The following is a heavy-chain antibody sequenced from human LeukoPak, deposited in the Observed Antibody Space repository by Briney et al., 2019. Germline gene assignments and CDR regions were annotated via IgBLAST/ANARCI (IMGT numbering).Heavy chain of an antibody. CDR2: ISYDGNYK. J-gene: IGHJ2*01. CDR1: GSTFSSFV. Sequence: GGSLRLSCAASGSTFSSFVMHWVRQAPGKGLEWVAVISYDGNYKYYADSVKGRFTISRDNSKNTLYLQMNSLRAEDTAVYYCAKGTYSGSYWYFDLWGRGTLVTVSS. V-gene: IGHV3-30*18. CDR3: AKGTYSGSYWYFDL. D-gene: IGHD1-26*01.